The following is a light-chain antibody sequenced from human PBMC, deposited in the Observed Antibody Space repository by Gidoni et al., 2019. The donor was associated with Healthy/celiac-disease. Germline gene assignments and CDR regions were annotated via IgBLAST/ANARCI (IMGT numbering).Light chain of an antibody. CDR3: QQYGSSPT. Sequence: EIVLTQSPGTLSLSPGERATLSCRASQSVSSSYLAWYQQKPGQAPRLLIYGASSRATGIPDRFSGCGSGTDFTLTISRLEPEDFAVYYCQQYGSSPTFGQGTKVEIK. CDR2: GAS. CDR1: QSVSSSY. J-gene: IGKJ1*01. V-gene: IGKV3-20*01.